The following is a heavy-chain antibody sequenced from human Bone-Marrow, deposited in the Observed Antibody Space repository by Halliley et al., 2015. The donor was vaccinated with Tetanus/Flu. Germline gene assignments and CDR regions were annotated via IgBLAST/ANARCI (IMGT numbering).Heavy chain of an antibody. CDR3: VRARVGLRLPVDQ. CDR2: ISDGGSYI. J-gene: IGHJ4*02. D-gene: IGHD1-26*01. Sequence: VSSISDGGSYIYYGDSVRGRFTISRDNAKKSLHLQMNSLGDEDTAIYYCVRARVGLRLPVDQWGQGTLVTVSS. V-gene: IGHV3-21*01.